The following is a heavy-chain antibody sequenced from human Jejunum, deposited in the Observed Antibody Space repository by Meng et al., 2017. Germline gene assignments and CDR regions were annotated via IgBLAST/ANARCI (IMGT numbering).Heavy chain of an antibody. CDR2: IYHSGTT. V-gene: IGHV4-4*02. J-gene: IGHJ4*02. CDR3: ATRTRDSFDY. D-gene: IGHD1-7*01. CDR1: GGSITGTNG. Sequence: QVQLQEAGTGLGSPSGTLSLTCVVSGGSITGTNGWTWVRQAPGKGLVWIGEIYHSGTTNYNPSLKSRVAISADKSKNQFSLNLYSLSAADTAVYYCATRTRDSFDYWGQGSLVTVSS.